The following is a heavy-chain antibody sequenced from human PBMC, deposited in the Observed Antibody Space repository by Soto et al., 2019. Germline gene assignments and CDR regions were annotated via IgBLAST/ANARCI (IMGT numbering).Heavy chain of an antibody. Sequence: SETLSLTCAAYGGSFSGYYWSWIRQPPGKGMEWIREINHSGSTNFNPSLKSRVTISVDTSRNQFSLKLSSVTAADTAVYYCARGAYYDFWSGYYMRDWFDPWGQGTLVTGSS. CDR2: INHSGST. D-gene: IGHD3-3*01. V-gene: IGHV4-34*01. J-gene: IGHJ5*02. CDR1: GGSFSGYY. CDR3: ARGAYYDFWSGYYMRDWFDP.